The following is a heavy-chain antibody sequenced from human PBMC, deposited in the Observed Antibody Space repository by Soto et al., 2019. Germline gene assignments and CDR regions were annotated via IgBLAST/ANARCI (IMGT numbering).Heavy chain of an antibody. CDR2: IRNKVNSYST. J-gene: IGHJ3*02. V-gene: IGHV3-72*01. CDR1: GFIFSDHY. D-gene: IGHD2-2*01. CDR3: IRDRCTSSSCLYGDAFDI. Sequence: SLRLSCAASGFIFSDHYMEWVRQAPGKGLEWVGRIRNKVNSYSTEYAASVKGRFTISRDESKNSLYLQMNSLKTEDTAVYYCIRDRCTSSSCLYGDAFDIWGQGTMVTVSS.